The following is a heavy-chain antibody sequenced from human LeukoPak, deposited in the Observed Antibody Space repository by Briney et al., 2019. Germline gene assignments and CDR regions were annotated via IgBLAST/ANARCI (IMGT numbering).Heavy chain of an antibody. CDR3: ARGWLAETTVVTPYNY. D-gene: IGHD4-23*01. J-gene: IGHJ4*02. Sequence: ASVKVSCKASGYTFSGHYLHWVRQAPGQGLEWMGRINPSTGVTQYTENFQGRVTMTGDTSISTAYMELNGLRSDDTAVYYCARGWLAETTVVTPYNYWGQGTLVTVSS. V-gene: IGHV1-2*06. CDR2: INPSTGVT. CDR1: GYTFSGHY.